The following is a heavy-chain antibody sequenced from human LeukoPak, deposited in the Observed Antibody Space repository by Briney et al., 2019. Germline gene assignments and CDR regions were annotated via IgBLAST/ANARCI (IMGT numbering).Heavy chain of an antibody. D-gene: IGHD2-21*01. CDR2: ISGSGGNT. V-gene: IGHV3-23*01. CDR1: GFTFNSYV. J-gene: IGHJ6*02. CDR3: ARGPHTYGLDV. Sequence: GGSLRLSCAASGFTFNSYVMAWVRQAPGEGLEWVSGISGSGGNTYYADSVKGRFTISRDNAERSLTLQMTSLRAEDTAVYYCARGPHTYGLDVWGPGTTVTVSS.